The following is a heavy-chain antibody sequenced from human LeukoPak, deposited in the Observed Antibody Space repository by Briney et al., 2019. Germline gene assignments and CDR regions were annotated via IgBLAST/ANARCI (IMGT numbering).Heavy chain of an antibody. V-gene: IGHV3-48*01. CDR1: GFTFSSYS. CDR3: ARDRYGGSGSYYSYYYGMDV. Sequence: GGSLRLSCAASGFTFSSYSMNWVRQAPGKGLEWVSYISSSSSTIYYADSVKGRFTISRDNAKNSLYLQMNSLRAEDMAVYYCARDRYGGSGSYYSYYYGMDVWGQGTTVTVSS. D-gene: IGHD3-10*01. J-gene: IGHJ6*02. CDR2: ISSSSSTI.